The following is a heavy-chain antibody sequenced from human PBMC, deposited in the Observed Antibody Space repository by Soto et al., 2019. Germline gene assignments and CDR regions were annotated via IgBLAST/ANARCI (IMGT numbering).Heavy chain of an antibody. Sequence: GGSLRLSCAASGFTFSSYAMHWVRQAPGKGLEWVAVISYDGSSQNYADSVKGRFIISRDNSKNTLYLQMNSPRAEDTAVYYCARGRTIFGVVIMGVLDYWGQGTLVTVSS. CDR1: GFTFSSYA. V-gene: IGHV3-30-3*01. J-gene: IGHJ4*02. D-gene: IGHD3-3*01. CDR2: ISYDGSSQ. CDR3: ARGRTIFGVVIMGVLDY.